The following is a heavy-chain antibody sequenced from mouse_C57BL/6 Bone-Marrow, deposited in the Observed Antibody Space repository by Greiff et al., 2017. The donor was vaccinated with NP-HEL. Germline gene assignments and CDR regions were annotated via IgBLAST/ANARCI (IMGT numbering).Heavy chain of an antibody. CDR1: GYAFTNYL. Sequence: QVQLQQSGAELVRPGTSVKVSCKTSGYAFTNYLIEWVKQRPGQGLEWIGVINPGSGGTNYNEKFKGKATLTADKSSSTAYMQLSSMTSEDSAVYFCAGKGYSNFYDFDYWGQGTTLTVSS. CDR2: INPGSGGT. J-gene: IGHJ2*01. V-gene: IGHV1-54*01. D-gene: IGHD2-5*01. CDR3: AGKGYSNFYDFDY.